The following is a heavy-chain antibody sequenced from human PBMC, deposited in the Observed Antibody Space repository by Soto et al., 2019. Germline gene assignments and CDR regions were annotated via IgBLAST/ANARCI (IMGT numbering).Heavy chain of an antibody. CDR1: GYTFTSYY. V-gene: IGHV1-46*01. CDR2: INPSGGST. J-gene: IGHJ5*02. Sequence: ASVKVSCKASGYTFTSYYIHWVRRAPGEGREWMGIINPSGGSTSYAQKFQGRVTMTRDTSTSTVYMELSSLRSEDTAVYYCARVRPYSSSSRRQAHPLDPWGQGTLVTVSS. D-gene: IGHD6-6*01. CDR3: ARVRPYSSSSRRQAHPLDP.